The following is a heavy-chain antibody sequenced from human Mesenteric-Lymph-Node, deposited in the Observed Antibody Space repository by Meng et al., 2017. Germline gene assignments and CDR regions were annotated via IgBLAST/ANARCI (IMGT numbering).Heavy chain of an antibody. CDR3: ARGPYYDILTGYSPSAFDY. V-gene: IGHV4-34*01. D-gene: IGHD3-9*01. Sequence: SETLSLTCAVYGGSFSGYYWRWIRQPPGKGLEWIGEINHSGSTNYNPSLKSRVTISVDTSKNQFSLKLSSVTAADTAVYYCARGPYYDILTGYSPSAFDYWGQGTLVTVSS. J-gene: IGHJ4*02. CDR2: INHSGST. CDR1: GGSFSGYY.